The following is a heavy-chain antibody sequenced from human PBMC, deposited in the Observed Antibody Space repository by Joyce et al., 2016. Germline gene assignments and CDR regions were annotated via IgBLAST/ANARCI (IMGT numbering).Heavy chain of an antibody. CDR2: MYSGDIT. CDR1: GFTGSSNY. Sequence: EVQLVEHGGGLVQPGGSLRLSCAASGFTGSSNYMSWVRQAPGKGREWVSVMYSGDITYHADSLKGRFTISRDNSKNTLYLQMNSLRGEDTAVYYCARDSVGRNYYHGMDVWGQGTTVTVSS. J-gene: IGHJ6*02. CDR3: ARDSVGRNYYHGMDV. D-gene: IGHD1-14*01. V-gene: IGHV3-66*02.